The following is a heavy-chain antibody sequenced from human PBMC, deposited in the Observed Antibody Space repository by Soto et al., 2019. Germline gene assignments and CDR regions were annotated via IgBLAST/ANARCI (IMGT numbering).Heavy chain of an antibody. V-gene: IGHV4-39*01. CDR3: YGFVVTASRNSDFDY. J-gene: IGHJ4*02. D-gene: IGHD2-15*01. CDR1: GISVSTSDYY. CDR2: IYYSGRT. Sequence: TETLSLTCTVSGISVSTSDYYWGWFRQPPGKGLVWIGNIYYSGRTFYNPSLRSRVTLSVNTSKNQFSLRLNSVTAADTAVYFCYGFVVTASRNSDFDYWGQGTLVTVYS.